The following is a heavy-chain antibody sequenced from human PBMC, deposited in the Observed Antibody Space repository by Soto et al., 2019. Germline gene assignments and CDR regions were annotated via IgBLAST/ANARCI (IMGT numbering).Heavy chain of an antibody. D-gene: IGHD4-17*01. CDR2: IKQDGSEK. Sequence: EVQLVESGGGLVQPGGSLRLSCAASGFTFSSYWMSWVRQAPGKGLEWVANIKQDGSEKYYVDSVKGRITISRNNAKNALYLQMNSPRAEDTAVYYCARARLLSLSDLDYWGQGTLVTVSS. CDR1: GFTFSSYW. V-gene: IGHV3-7*01. J-gene: IGHJ4*02. CDR3: ARARLLSLSDLDY.